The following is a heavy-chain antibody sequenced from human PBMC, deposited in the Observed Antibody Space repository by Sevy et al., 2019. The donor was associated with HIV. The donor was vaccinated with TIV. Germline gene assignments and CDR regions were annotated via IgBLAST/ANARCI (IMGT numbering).Heavy chain of an antibody. J-gene: IGHJ4*02. Sequence: GGSLRLSCLASGFNFNIYSMSWVRQAPGKRLEWVSTLSFGCGRINHADSVQGRFTMSRDDSKKTVYLEMNSLRPEDTAVYYCAREGCSQPHDYWGQGTLVTVSS. V-gene: IGHV3-23*01. CDR2: LSFGCGRI. CDR3: AREGCSQPHDY. CDR1: GFNFNIYS. D-gene: IGHD2-15*01.